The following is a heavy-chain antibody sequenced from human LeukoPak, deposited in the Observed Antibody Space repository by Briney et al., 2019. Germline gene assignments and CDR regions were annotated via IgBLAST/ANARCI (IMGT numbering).Heavy chain of an antibody. Sequence: GGSLRLSCAASGFTFSRYSMNWVRQAPGKGLEWVSSISGSSSYIYYADSVRGRFTISRDNAKNSLYLQMNSLRAEDTAVYYCASAGYSSGWYPSDYWGQGTLVTVSS. D-gene: IGHD6-19*01. CDR3: ASAGYSSGWYPSDY. V-gene: IGHV3-21*01. J-gene: IGHJ4*02. CDR2: ISGSSSYI. CDR1: GFTFSRYS.